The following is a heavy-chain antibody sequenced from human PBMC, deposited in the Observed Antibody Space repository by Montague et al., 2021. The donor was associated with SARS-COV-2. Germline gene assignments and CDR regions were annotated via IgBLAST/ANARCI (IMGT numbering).Heavy chain of an antibody. Sequence: SETLSLTCTVSGGSISSNYWSWIRQPPGKGLEWFGYIYYSGSTNYNPSLKSRVTILVDTSKNQFSTKLSSVTAADTAVYYCARVRYYGSGTSYGMDVWGQGTTVTVSS. J-gene: IGHJ6*02. CDR1: GGSISSNY. CDR3: ARVRYYGSGTSYGMDV. V-gene: IGHV4-59*12. D-gene: IGHD3-10*01. CDR2: IYYSGST.